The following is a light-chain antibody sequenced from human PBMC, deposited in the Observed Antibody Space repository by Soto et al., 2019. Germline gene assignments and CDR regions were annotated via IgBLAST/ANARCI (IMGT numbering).Light chain of an antibody. CDR1: QSISSW. J-gene: IGKJ1*01. Sequence: DNQMPQSPSTLSASVGDRVTITCRASQSISSWLAWYQQKPGKAPKLLIYDASSLESGVPSRFSGSGSGTEFTLTISSLQPDDFATYYCQQYNSYWTFGQGTKVDIK. CDR2: DAS. CDR3: QQYNSYWT. V-gene: IGKV1-5*01.